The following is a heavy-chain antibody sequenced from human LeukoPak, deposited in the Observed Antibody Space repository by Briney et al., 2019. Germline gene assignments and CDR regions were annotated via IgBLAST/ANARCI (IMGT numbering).Heavy chain of an antibody. V-gene: IGHV3-53*01. CDR1: GFTVSSNY. CDR2: IYSGGST. D-gene: IGHD3-3*01. CDR3: ARDYYDSFDY. Sequence: GGSLRLSCAASGFTVSSNYMSWVRQAPGKGLEWVSVIYSGGSTYYADSVKGRFTISRDNAKNTLYLQMNSLRAEDTAVYYCARDYYDSFDYWGQGTLVTVSS. J-gene: IGHJ4*02.